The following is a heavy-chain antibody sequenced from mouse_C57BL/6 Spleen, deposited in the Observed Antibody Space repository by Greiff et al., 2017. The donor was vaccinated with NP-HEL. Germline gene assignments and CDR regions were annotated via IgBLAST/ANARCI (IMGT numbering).Heavy chain of an antibody. J-gene: IGHJ2*01. D-gene: IGHD1-2*01. V-gene: IGHV1-69*01. Sequence: QVQLQQPGAELVMPGASVKLSCKASGYTFTSYWMHWVKQRPGQGLEWIGEIDPSDSYTNYNQKFKGKSTLTVDKYSSTAYMQLSSLTSEDSAVYYGARHYYGDYFDYWGQGTTLTVSS. CDR2: IDPSDSYT. CDR1: GYTFTSYW. CDR3: ARHYYGDYFDY.